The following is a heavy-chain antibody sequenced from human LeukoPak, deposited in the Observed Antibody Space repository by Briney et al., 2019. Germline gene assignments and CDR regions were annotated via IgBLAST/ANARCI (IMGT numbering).Heavy chain of an antibody. V-gene: IGHV3-66*01. CDR2: IYSGGST. CDR1: GFTVSSNY. D-gene: IGHD3-3*01. J-gene: IGHJ6*02. Sequence: GGSLRLSCAASGFTVSSNYMSWVRQAPGKGLEWVSVIYSGGSTYYADSVKGRFTISRDNSKNTLYLQVNSLRAEDTAVYYCARAKPYYDFWSGYYNFPNYGMDVWGQGTTVTVSS. CDR3: ARAKPYYDFWSGYYNFPNYGMDV.